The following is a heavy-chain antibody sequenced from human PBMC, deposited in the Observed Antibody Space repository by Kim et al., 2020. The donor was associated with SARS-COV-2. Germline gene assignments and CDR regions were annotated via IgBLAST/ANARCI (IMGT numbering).Heavy chain of an antibody. D-gene: IGHD5-12*01. J-gene: IGHJ4*02. CDR1: GYSISSHYY. CDR3: ARSTGYENDY. V-gene: IGHV4-38-2*02. Sequence: SETLSLTCTVSGYSISSHYYWGWIRQPPGKGLEWIGSVHHSGTTYHNPSLKSRVTISIDTSKNHFSLNLNSVTAADTAVYYGARSTGYENDYWGQGTLVTVSS. CDR2: VHHSGTT.